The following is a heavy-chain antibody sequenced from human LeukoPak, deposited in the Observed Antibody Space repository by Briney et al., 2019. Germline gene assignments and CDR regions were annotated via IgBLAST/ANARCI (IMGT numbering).Heavy chain of an antibody. D-gene: IGHD6-19*01. CDR3: ASGYAGGWSSFHY. CDR2: IKQDGSEK. V-gene: IGHV3-7*01. Sequence: PGGSLRLSCAASGFTFSSYWMTWVRQAPGKGLEWVANIKQDGSEKYYVDFVKGRFTISRDNAKNSLYLQMNSLRGEDTAVYYCASGYAGGWSSFHYWGQGTLVTVSA. CDR1: GFTFSSYW. J-gene: IGHJ4*02.